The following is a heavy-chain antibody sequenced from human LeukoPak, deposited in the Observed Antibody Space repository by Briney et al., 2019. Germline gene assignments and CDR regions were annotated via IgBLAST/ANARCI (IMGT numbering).Heavy chain of an antibody. J-gene: IGHJ4*02. D-gene: IGHD5-18*01. V-gene: IGHV3-30-3*01. CDR2: ISYDGSNK. Sequence: GGSLRLSCAASGFTFSSYAMHWVRQAPGKGLEWVAVISYDGSNKYYADSVKGRFTISRDSSKNTLYLQMNSLRAEDTAVYYCAGSQGTDTAMAFDYWGQGTLVTVSS. CDR3: AGSQGTDTAMAFDY. CDR1: GFTFSSYA.